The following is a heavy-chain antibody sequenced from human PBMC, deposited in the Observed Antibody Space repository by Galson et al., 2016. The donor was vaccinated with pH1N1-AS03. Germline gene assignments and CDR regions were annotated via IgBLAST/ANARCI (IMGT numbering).Heavy chain of an antibody. Sequence: SLRLSCAASGFTFSKTGMNWVRQAPGKGPEWVSSIDEGGSHPYSADSLQGRFTISRDNTKNSLLLHMNSLRAEDTAVYYCVTDGTFGSTIEHWGQGTLVTVSS. CDR2: IDEGGSHP. CDR1: GFTFSKTG. J-gene: IGHJ4*02. V-gene: IGHV3-21*01. CDR3: VTDGTFGSTIEH. D-gene: IGHD2-15*01.